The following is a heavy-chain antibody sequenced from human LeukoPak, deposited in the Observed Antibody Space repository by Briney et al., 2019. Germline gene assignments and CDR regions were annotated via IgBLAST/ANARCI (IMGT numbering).Heavy chain of an antibody. CDR1: GGSISSSNW. CDR3: ARERCSGGSCYIFDY. D-gene: IGHD2-15*01. CDR2: IYHSGST. Sequence: KSSETLSLTCAVSGGSISSSNWWSWVRQPPGKGLEWIGEIYHSGSTNYNPSLKSRVTISVDKSKNQFSLKLSSVTAADTAVYYCARERCSGGSCYIFDYWGQGTLVTVSS. J-gene: IGHJ4*02. V-gene: IGHV4-4*02.